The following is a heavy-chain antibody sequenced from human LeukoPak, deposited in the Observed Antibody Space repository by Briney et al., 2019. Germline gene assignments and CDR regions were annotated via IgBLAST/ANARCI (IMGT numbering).Heavy chain of an antibody. CDR2: INPNSGGT. J-gene: IGHJ4*02. D-gene: IGHD2-2*01. Sequence: SVKVSCKASGYTFTGYYMHWVRQAPGQGLEWMGWINPNSGGTNYAQKFQGSVTMTRDTSISTAYMELSRLRSDDTAVYYCARGRDHCSSTSCYLDYWGQRTLVTVSP. CDR1: GYTFTGYY. CDR3: ARGRDHCSSTSCYLDY. V-gene: IGHV1-2*02.